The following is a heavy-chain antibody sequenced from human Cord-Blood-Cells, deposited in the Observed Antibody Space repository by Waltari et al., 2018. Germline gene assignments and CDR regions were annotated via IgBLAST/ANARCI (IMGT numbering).Heavy chain of an antibody. Sequence: QVQLQQWGAGLLKPSETLSLTCAVYGGSFSGYYWSWIRQPPGKGLGWMGEINHSGSTNYNPSLKSRVTISVDTSKNQFSLKLSSVTAADTAVYYCARIGVVVVAATNLNYYYYGMDVWGQGTTVTVSS. V-gene: IGHV4-34*01. J-gene: IGHJ6*02. CDR1: GGSFSGYY. D-gene: IGHD2-15*01. CDR3: ARIGVVVVAATNLNYYYYGMDV. CDR2: INHSGST.